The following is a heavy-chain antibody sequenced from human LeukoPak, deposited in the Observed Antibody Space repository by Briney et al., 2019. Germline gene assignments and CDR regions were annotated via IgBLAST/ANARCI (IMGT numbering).Heavy chain of an antibody. CDR1: GFTFSSYA. J-gene: IGHJ4*02. CDR3: ARYRTNGLFDY. V-gene: IGHV3-30-3*01. Sequence: GRSLRLSCAASGFTFSSYAMHWVRQAPGKGLEWVAVISYDGSNKYYADSVKGRFTISRDNSKNTLYLQMNSLRAEDTAAYYCARYRTNGLFDYWGQGTLVTVSS. CDR2: ISYDGSNK. D-gene: IGHD1-14*01.